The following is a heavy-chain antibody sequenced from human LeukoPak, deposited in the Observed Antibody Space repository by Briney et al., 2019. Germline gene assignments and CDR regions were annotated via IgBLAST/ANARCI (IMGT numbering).Heavy chain of an antibody. CDR1: GYTFTSYY. D-gene: IGHD1-26*01. CDR3: ARVRWELLAGDYMDV. J-gene: IGHJ6*03. CDR2: INPSGGST. V-gene: IGHV1-46*01. Sequence: ASVKVSCKASGYTFTSYYMHWVRQAPGQGLGWMGIINPSGGSTSYAQKFQGRVTMTRDTSTSTVYMELSSLRSEDTAVYYCARVRWELLAGDYMDVWGKGTTVTVSS.